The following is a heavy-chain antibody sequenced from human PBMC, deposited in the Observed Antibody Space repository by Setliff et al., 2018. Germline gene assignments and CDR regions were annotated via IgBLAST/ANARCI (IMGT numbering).Heavy chain of an antibody. CDR2: IYPGDSDT. V-gene: IGHV5-51*01. D-gene: IGHD7-27*01. J-gene: IGHJ4*02. CDR3: ARLTGDSSESLNYFDY. CDR1: GYGFTSYW. Sequence: GESLKISCKGSGYGFTSYWIGWVRQMPGKGLEWMGIIYPGDSDTRYNPSFQGQVTISADKSISTAYLQWSSLKASDTAMYYCARLTGDSSESLNYFDYWGQGTLVTVSS.